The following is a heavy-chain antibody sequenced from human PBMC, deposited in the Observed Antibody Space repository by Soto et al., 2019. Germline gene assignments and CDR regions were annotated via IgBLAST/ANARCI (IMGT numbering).Heavy chain of an antibody. CDR1: GFTVNTYH. V-gene: IGHV3-66*01. D-gene: IGHD6-13*01. CDR3: ARVYGATWYFLGY. J-gene: IGHJ4*02. CDR2: LFSGGDT. Sequence: PGRSLRLSCAASGFTVNTYHVSWVRQAPGKGLEWVAVLFSGGDTKYGDSMKGRVTLSRDNSKNTLYLQMNNLRAEDTAVYYCARVYGATWYFLGYWGKGSMVTVSP.